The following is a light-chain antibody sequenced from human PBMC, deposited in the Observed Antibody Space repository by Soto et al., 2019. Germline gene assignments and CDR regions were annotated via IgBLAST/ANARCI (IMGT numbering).Light chain of an antibody. Sequence: QSVLTQPPSVSWAPGQRVTICCTWSSSNSGAGHDVHWYQQLPGTAPKLLIYGNGNRPSGVPDRFSGSKSGTSASLAITGLQAEDEADYYCQSYDSSLSGSEVFGTGTKVTVL. CDR3: QSYDSSLSGSEV. CDR1: SSNSGAGHD. V-gene: IGLV1-40*01. J-gene: IGLJ1*01. CDR2: GNG.